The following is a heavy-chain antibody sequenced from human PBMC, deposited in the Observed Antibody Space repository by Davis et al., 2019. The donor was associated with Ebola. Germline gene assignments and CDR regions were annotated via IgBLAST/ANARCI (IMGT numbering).Heavy chain of an antibody. CDR1: GGSISSSSYY. CDR2: IYYSGST. Sequence: PGGSLRLSCTVSGGSISSSSYYWGWIRQPPGKGLEWIGSIYYSGSTYYNPSLKSRVTISVDTSKNQFSLKLSSVTAADTAVYYCARHPNYWGQGTLVTVSS. J-gene: IGHJ4*02. V-gene: IGHV4-39*01. CDR3: ARHPNY.